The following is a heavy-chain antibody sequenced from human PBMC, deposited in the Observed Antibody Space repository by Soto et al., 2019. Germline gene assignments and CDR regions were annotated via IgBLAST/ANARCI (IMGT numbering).Heavy chain of an antibody. D-gene: IGHD3-22*01. V-gene: IGHV3-23*01. CDR3: AKARIKYYYDSSGYRY. J-gene: IGHJ4*02. Sequence: GGSLRLSCAASGFTFSSYAMSWVRQAPGKGLEWVSAISGSGGSTYYADSVKGRFTISRDNSKNTLYLQMNSLRAEDTAVYYCAKARIKYYYDSSGYRYWGQGTLVTVSS. CDR1: GFTFSSYA. CDR2: ISGSGGST.